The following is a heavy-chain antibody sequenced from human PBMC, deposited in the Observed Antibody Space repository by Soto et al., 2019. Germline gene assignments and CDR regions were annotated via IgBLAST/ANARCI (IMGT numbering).Heavy chain of an antibody. D-gene: IGHD3-22*01. CDR3: ARHKYYYDSSGYTLDH. V-gene: IGHV4-39*01. CDR2: VYYSGIT. CDR1: GGSISSSPYY. Sequence: XETLSVTCTVSGGSISSSPYYWGWIRQPPGKGLEWIVSVYYSGITYYNPSLKSRVTISVDTSNNQFSLKLNSVTAADTAVYYCARHKYYYDSSGYTLDHWGQGTLVTFSS. J-gene: IGHJ4*02.